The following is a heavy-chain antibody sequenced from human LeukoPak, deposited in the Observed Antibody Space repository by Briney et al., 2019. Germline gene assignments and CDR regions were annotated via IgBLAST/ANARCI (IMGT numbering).Heavy chain of an antibody. J-gene: IGHJ3*02. CDR3: ARVWIVATISGAFDI. V-gene: IGHV4-39*01. CDR2: IYYSGST. Sequence: PSETLSLTCTVSGGSISSSSYYWGWIRQPPGKGLEWIGSIYYSGSTYYNPSLKSRVTISVDTSKNQFSLKLSSVTAADTAVYYCARVWIVATISGAFDIWGQGTMVTVSS. CDR1: GGSISSSSYY. D-gene: IGHD5-12*01.